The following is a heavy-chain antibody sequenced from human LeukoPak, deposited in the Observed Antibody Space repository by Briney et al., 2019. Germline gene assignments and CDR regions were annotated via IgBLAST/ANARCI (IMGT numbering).Heavy chain of an antibody. D-gene: IGHD3-10*01. CDR3: ARELLWFGELASYFDY. V-gene: IGHV4-59*01. CDR1: GGSIRSYY. J-gene: IGHJ4*02. Sequence: SETLSLTCTVSGGSIRSYYWSWIRQPPGKGLEWIGYIYYSGSTNYNPSLKSRVTISVDTSKNQFSLKLSSVTAADTAVYYCARELLWFGELASYFDYWGQGTLVTVSS. CDR2: IYYSGST.